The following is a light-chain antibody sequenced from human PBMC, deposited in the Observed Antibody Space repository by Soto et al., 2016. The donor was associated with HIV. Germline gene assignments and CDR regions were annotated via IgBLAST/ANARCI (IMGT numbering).Light chain of an antibody. CDR1: NIGSKS. V-gene: IGLV3-21*03. J-gene: IGLJ2*01. CDR2: DDS. Sequence: SYELTQAPSVSVAPGKTARITCGGNNIGSKSVHWYQQKPGQAPVLVVYDDSDRPSGIPDRFSGSNSGNTATLTISRVEAGDEADYYCQVWDSSSDAVFGGGTKLTVL. CDR3: QVWDSSSDAV.